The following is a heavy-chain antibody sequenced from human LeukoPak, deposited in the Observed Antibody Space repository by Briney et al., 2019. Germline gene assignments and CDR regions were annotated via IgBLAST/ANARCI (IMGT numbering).Heavy chain of an antibody. CDR1: GFTFSSYA. CDR3: AKEIRWQNWFDP. CDR2: ISGSGGST. J-gene: IGHJ5*02. Sequence: GGSLRLSCAASGFTFSSYAMSWVRQAPGRGLEAVSAISGSGGSTYYADSVKGRFTISRGNSKNTLYLQMNSLRAEDTAVYYCAKEIRWQNWFDPWGQGTLVTVSS. D-gene: IGHD4-23*01. V-gene: IGHV3-23*01.